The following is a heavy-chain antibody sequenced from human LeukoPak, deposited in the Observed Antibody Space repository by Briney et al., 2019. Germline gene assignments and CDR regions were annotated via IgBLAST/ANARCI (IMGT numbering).Heavy chain of an antibody. D-gene: IGHD6-25*01. J-gene: IGHJ4*02. CDR2: IYYSGST. CDR3: ARGSRWAASKAFDY. CDR1: GGSLSSYY. V-gene: IGHV4-59*01. Sequence: PSETLSLTCTVSGGSLSSYYWSWIRQPPGKGLEWIGYIYYSGSTNYNPFLKSRVIISVDTSKNQFSLKLTSVTAADTAVYYCARGSRWAASKAFDYWGQGTLVTVSS.